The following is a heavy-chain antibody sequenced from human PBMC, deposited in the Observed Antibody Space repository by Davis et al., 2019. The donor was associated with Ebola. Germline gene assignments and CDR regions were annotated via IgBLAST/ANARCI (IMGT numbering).Heavy chain of an antibody. CDR1: GFTFSSYW. D-gene: IGHD1-14*01. CDR2: INSDGSFT. V-gene: IGHV3-74*01. CDR3: ARSTGQPDY. J-gene: IGHJ4*02. Sequence: PGGSLRLSCAASGFTFSSYWMHWVRQAPGQVLFLFSRINSDGSFTSYADSVKGRFTISRDNAKNTLYLQMNSLRAEDTALYYCARSTGQPDYWGPGSLVTVSS.